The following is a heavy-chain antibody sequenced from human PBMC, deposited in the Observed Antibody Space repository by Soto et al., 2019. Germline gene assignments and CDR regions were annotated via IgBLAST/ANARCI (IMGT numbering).Heavy chain of an antibody. Sequence: GGSLRLSCAASGFTFSSYAMHWVRQAPGKGLEWVAVISYDGSNKYYADSVKGRFTISRDNSKNTLYLQMNSLRAEDTAVYYCARAGYYDFWSGYYLAFYYYGMDVWGQGTTVTVSS. J-gene: IGHJ6*02. V-gene: IGHV3-30-3*01. CDR2: ISYDGSNK. D-gene: IGHD3-3*01. CDR1: GFTFSSYA. CDR3: ARAGYYDFWSGYYLAFYYYGMDV.